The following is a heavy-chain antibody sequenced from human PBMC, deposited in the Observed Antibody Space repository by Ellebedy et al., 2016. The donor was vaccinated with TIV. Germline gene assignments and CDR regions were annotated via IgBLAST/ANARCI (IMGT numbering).Heavy chain of an antibody. Sequence: AASVKVSCKASGYTFTSDLIHWVRQAPGQGLEWMGIINPSGGGTGYAQKFQGRVTMTRDTSASTVYMELSSLRSEDTAVYYCAREGGMYYFDYWGQGTLVTVSS. J-gene: IGHJ4*02. CDR2: INPSGGGT. V-gene: IGHV1-46*01. CDR1: GYTFTSDL. D-gene: IGHD1-26*01. CDR3: AREGGMYYFDY.